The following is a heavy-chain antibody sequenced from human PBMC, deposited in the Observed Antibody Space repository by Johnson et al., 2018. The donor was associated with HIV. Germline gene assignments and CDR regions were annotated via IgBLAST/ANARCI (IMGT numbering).Heavy chain of an antibody. Sequence: VQLVESGGGLVQPGGSLRLYCAASGFTFSSYAMSWVRQAPGKGLVWVSAISGSGGSTYYADSVKGRFTISRDNSKNTLYLQMNSLRAEDTAVYYCARERIGYSSSGDAFDIWGQGTMVTVSS. CDR1: GFTFSSYA. D-gene: IGHD6-13*01. CDR3: ARERIGYSSSGDAFDI. CDR2: ISGSGGST. V-gene: IGHV3-23*04. J-gene: IGHJ3*02.